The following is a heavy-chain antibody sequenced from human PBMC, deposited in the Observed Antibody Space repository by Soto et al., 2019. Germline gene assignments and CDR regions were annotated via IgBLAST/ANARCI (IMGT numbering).Heavy chain of an antibody. J-gene: IGHJ4*02. CDR2: IYWDDDK. CDR3: AHRVLRTVFGLVTTTAIYFDF. CDR1: GFSLTTSGVG. D-gene: IGHD3-3*01. Sequence: QITLNESGPMLVKPRQTLTLTCTFSGFSLTTSGVGVGWIRQSPGKAPEWLALIYWDDDKRYSPSLKSRLTLTKDTSKNQVVLTMADLDPADTGTYYCAHRVLRTVFGLVTTTAIYFDFWGQGTPVAVSS. V-gene: IGHV2-5*02.